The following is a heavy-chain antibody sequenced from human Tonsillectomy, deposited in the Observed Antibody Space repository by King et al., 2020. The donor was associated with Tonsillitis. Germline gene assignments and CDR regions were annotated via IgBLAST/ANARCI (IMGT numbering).Heavy chain of an antibody. CDR1: GFTFSNYW. Sequence: EVQLVESGGGLVQPGGSLRLSCAASGFTFSNYWMHWVRQAPGKGLVWVSRGNNDESITDYADSVKGRFTISRDNAKNTLYLEMNSLRAEDTAVYYCSRPGGVYCSSTTCYDYFDYWGQGTLVTVSS. J-gene: IGHJ4*02. CDR3: SRPGGVYCSSTTCYDYFDY. CDR2: GNNDESIT. D-gene: IGHD2-2*01. V-gene: IGHV3-74*01.